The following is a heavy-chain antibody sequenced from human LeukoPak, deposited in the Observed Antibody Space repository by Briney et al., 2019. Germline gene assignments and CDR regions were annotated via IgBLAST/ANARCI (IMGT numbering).Heavy chain of an antibody. D-gene: IGHD3-22*01. Sequence: ERSLRLSCVVSGFSFSDYAMSWVRRAPGKGLEWVSAITGSGQTKYYTDSVKGRFTMSRDNSKTTLYLQMNSLRDEDTAEYFCAKESLVVIESYFDSWGQGTLVLVSS. J-gene: IGHJ4*02. CDR2: ITGSGQTK. V-gene: IGHV3-23*01. CDR3: AKESLVVIESYFDS. CDR1: GFSFSDYA.